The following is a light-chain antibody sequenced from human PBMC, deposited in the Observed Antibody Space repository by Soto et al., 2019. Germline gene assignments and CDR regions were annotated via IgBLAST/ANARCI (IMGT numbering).Light chain of an antibody. V-gene: IGKV1-39*01. CDR1: QDIGND. CDR2: AAS. CDR3: QQSYSPLWT. Sequence: IQMTQSPSSLSASVGDRVTITCRASQDIGNDLGWYQQKPGKAPKLLIYAASSLQRGVPSRFSGSGSGTDFTLIISSLQPEDFATYYCQQSYSPLWTFGQGTKVDIK. J-gene: IGKJ1*01.